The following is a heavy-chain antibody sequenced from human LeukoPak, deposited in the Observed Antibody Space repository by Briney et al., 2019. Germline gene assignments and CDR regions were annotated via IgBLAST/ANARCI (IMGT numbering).Heavy chain of an antibody. V-gene: IGHV3-30*04. CDR3: ARSEDYGGNSDAFDI. D-gene: IGHD4-23*01. Sequence: PRGSLRLSFAGPGFTFSSYAMRWVRQAPGKGLEWVAVISYDGSNKYYADSVKGRFTISRDNSKNTLYLQMNSLRAEDTAVYYCARSEDYGGNSDAFDIWGQGTMVTVSS. CDR2: ISYDGSNK. CDR1: GFTFSSYA. J-gene: IGHJ3*02.